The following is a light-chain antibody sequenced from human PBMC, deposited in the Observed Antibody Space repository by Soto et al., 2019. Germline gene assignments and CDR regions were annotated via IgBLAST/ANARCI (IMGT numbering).Light chain of an antibody. CDR2: AAS. Sequence: DLHLTQSPSSLSASVGDRLTITCRASQSISTYLNWYQQKPGKAPKVLISAASSLQSGVPSRFSGSGSGTEFTLTITSLQPEDFATYYCQQSFTTPRTFGQGTKVEIK. J-gene: IGKJ1*01. CDR3: QQSFTTPRT. CDR1: QSISTY. V-gene: IGKV1-39*01.